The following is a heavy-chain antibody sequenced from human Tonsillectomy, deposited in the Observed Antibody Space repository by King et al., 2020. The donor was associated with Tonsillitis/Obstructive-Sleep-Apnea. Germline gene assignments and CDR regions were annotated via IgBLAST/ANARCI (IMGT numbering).Heavy chain of an antibody. CDR2: IYPGDSDT. CDR1: GSHFPTHW. D-gene: IGHD2-2*02. J-gene: IGHJ3*02. CDR3: ARLGRYCSGTNCYNRAFDT. Sequence: GQLVQSGAEVKKPGESLQISCQGSGSHFPTHWIAWVRQMPWKGLDWMGIIYPGDSDTTYSPSFQGQVTISADKSISTAYLQWSSLKASDTAIYYCARLGRYCSGTNCYNRAFDTWGQGTLVTVSS. V-gene: IGHV5-51*01.